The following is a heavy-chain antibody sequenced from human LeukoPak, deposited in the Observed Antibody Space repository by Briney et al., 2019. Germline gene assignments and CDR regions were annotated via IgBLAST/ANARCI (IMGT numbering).Heavy chain of an antibody. Sequence: PGGSLRLSCAASGFTFSSYGMHWVRQAPGKGLEWVAVISYDGSNKYYAASVKGRFTISRDNSKNTLYLQMNSLRAEDTAVYYCAKERDYGSGSYYATKFDPWGQRTLVTVSS. CDR1: GFTFSSYG. D-gene: IGHD3-10*01. J-gene: IGHJ5*02. CDR3: AKERDYGSGSYYATKFDP. CDR2: ISYDGSNK. V-gene: IGHV3-30*18.